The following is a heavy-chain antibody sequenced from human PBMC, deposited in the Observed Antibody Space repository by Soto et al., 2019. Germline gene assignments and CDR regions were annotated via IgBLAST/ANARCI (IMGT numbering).Heavy chain of an antibody. Sequence: EVQLVESGGGLVQPGGSLTVSCAASEFTFSNYWMSWLRQAPGKGLEWVANIKQDGSEKYLVDSVKGRFTISRDNAMNSLYLQMHSLRADDMAVYYCARHASGASFDLWGQGTVVTVSS. V-gene: IGHV3-7*01. CDR2: IKQDGSEK. J-gene: IGHJ3*01. CDR3: ARHASGASFDL. CDR1: EFTFSNYW. D-gene: IGHD1-26*01.